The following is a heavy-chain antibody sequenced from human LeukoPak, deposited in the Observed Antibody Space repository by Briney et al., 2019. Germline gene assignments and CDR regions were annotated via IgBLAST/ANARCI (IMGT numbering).Heavy chain of an antibody. CDR3: AKDLSRYYASGSYGTDY. D-gene: IGHD3-10*01. CDR1: GFTFSSYA. J-gene: IGHJ4*02. Sequence: PGGSLRLSCAASGFTFSSYAMSWVRQAPGKGLEWVSVISGSGDSTYYADSVKGRFTISRDNSKNTLYLQMNSLRAEDTAVYYCAKDLSRYYASGSYGTDYWGQGTLVTVSS. V-gene: IGHV3-23*01. CDR2: ISGSGDST.